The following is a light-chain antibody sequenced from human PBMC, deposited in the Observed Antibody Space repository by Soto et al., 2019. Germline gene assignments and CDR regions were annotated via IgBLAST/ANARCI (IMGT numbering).Light chain of an antibody. J-gene: IGLJ3*02. CDR3: QTWGTGNWV. CDR2: LNSDGSH. CDR1: SGHSTYD. Sequence: QPVLTQSPSASASLGASVKLTCTLSSGHSTYDIVWHQQQPEKGPRYLMKLNSDGSHSKGDGIPDRFSGSSSGTERYLTISSLQSEDEADYYCQTWGTGNWVFGGGTKLTVL. V-gene: IGLV4-69*01.